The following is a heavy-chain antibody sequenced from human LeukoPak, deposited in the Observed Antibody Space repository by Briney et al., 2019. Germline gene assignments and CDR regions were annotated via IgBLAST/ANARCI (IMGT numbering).Heavy chain of an antibody. CDR1: GYTLTELS. Sequence: ASVKVSCKVSGYTLTELSMHWVRQAPGKGLEWMGGFDPEDGETIYAQKFQGRVTMTEDTSTDTAYMELSSLRSEDTAVYYCASAEYYDILTGYYIDKFDPWGQGTLVTVSS. CDR2: FDPEDGET. J-gene: IGHJ5*02. CDR3: ASAEYYDILTGYYIDKFDP. D-gene: IGHD3-9*01. V-gene: IGHV1-24*01.